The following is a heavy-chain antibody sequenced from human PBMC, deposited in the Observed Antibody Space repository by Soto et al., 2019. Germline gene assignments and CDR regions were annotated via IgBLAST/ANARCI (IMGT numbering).Heavy chain of an antibody. CDR1: GYTFTAYY. V-gene: IGHV1-2*02. D-gene: IGHD3-10*01. J-gene: IGHJ5*01. CDR2: TSPRTGGA. CDR3: ARSSGSYSKWFDS. Sequence: ASVKVSCKTSGYTFTAYYMHWLRQAPGHRLEWLGWTSPRTGGAKYSHKFQGRVSMTRNTSITTAYMELTGLSTDDTAVYYCARSSGSYSKWFDSWGQGTLVTVSS.